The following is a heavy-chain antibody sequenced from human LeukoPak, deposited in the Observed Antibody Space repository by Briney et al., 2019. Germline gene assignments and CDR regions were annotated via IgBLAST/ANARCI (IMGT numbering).Heavy chain of an antibody. J-gene: IGHJ4*02. V-gene: IGHV3-74*01. CDR1: GFTFSSYW. D-gene: IGHD1-26*01. Sequence: PGGSLRLSCAASGFTFSSYWMHWVRQAPGKGLVWVSRIDSNGRTINYADSVKGRFTISRDNANSMLYLQMNSLRAEDSAVYYCAKDFVGPDDYWGQGTPVTVSS. CDR3: AKDFVGPDDY. CDR2: IDSNGRTI.